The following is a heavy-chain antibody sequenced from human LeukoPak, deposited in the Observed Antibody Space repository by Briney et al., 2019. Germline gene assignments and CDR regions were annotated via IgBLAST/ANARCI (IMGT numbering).Heavy chain of an antibody. Sequence: PSETLSLTCTVSGGSISSYYWSWIRQPPGKGLEWIGYIYYSGSTNYNPSLKSRVTISVDKSKNQFSLKLNSVTAADTAVYYCTGWPGRWGQGTLVTVSS. CDR3: TGWPGR. V-gene: IGHV4-59*12. CDR2: IYYSGST. J-gene: IGHJ4*02. CDR1: GGSISSYY.